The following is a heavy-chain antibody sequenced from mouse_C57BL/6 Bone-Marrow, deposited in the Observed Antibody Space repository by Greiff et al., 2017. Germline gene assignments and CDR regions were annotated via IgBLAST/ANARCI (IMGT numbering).Heavy chain of an antibody. D-gene: IGHD2-1*01. Sequence: LQQSGAELVRPGSSVKLSCKDSYFAFMASAMHWVKQRPGHGLEWIGSFTMYSDATEYSENFKGKATLTANTSSTTAYMGISSLTSEDTAVYYCARSRVGNYHYFDSWGQGTTLTVPS. CDR2: FTMYSDAT. V-gene: IGHV1-49*01. J-gene: IGHJ2*01. CDR1: YFAFMASA. CDR3: ARSRVGNYHYFDS.